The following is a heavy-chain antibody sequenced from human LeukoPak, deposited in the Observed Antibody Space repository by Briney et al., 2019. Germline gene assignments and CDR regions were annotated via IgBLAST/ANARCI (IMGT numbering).Heavy chain of an antibody. CDR1: GFTFSSYG. CDR2: ISYDGSNK. J-gene: IGHJ4*02. CDR3: AKPQESTNYYDSSGWYYFDY. V-gene: IGHV3-30*18. Sequence: GGSLRLSCAASGFTFSSYGMHWVRQAPGKGLEWVAVISYDGSNKYYADSVKGRFTISRDNSKNTLYLQMNSLRAEDTAVYYCAKPQESTNYYDSSGWYYFDYWGQGTLVTVSP. D-gene: IGHD3-22*01.